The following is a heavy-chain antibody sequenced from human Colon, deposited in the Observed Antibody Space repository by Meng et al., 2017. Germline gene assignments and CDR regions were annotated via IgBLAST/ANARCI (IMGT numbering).Heavy chain of an antibody. CDR2: IFSDGSNI. D-gene: IGHD2-15*01. J-gene: IGHJ4*02. V-gene: IGHV3-33*01. Sequence: GALRLSCAASGFTYSNYGMHWVRQAPGKGLEWVAVIFSDGSNIHYGDSVEGRFTISRDNSKKTLYLQMNSLRAEDTAVYYCARDRGACTGGRCYSTYFDYWGQGTLVTVSS. CDR1: GFTYSNYG. CDR3: ARDRGACTGGRCYSTYFDY.